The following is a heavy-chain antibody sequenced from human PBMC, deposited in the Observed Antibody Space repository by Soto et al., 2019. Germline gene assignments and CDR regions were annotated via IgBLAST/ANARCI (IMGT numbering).Heavy chain of an antibody. CDR3: AKGPSPLAVAGPFDY. Sequence: EVQLLESGGGLVQPGGSLRPSCAASGFTFSSYAMSWVRQAPGKGLEWVSAISGSGGSTYYADSVKGRFTISRDKSKNTLYLQMNSLRAEDTAVYYCAKGPSPLAVAGPFDYWGKGTLVTVSS. CDR1: GFTFSSYA. D-gene: IGHD6-19*01. J-gene: IGHJ4*02. V-gene: IGHV3-23*01. CDR2: ISGSGGST.